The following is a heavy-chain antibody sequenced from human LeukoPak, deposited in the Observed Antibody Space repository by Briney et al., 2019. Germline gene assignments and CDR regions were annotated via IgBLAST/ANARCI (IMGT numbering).Heavy chain of an antibody. D-gene: IGHD6-19*01. J-gene: IGHJ4*02. V-gene: IGHV3-66*01. CDR2: IYSGGST. CDR1: GFTFSSYA. CDR3: ARDHSGWGDY. Sequence: GGSLRLSCAASGFTFSSYAMSWVRQAPGKGLEWVSVIYSGGSTYYADSVKGRFTISRDNSKNTLYLQMNSLRAEDTAVYYCARDHSGWGDYWGQGTLVTVSA.